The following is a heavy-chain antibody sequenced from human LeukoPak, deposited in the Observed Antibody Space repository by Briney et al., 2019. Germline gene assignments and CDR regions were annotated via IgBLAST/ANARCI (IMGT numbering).Heavy chain of an antibody. CDR3: ARGGRWLQFNY. Sequence: SQTLSLTCTVSGGSISSGGYYWSWIRQHPGKGLEWIGYIYYTGSTNYNPSLKSRLTISVDTSKNQFSLKLSSVTAADTAVYYCARGGRWLQFNYWGQGTLVTVSS. CDR2: IYYTGST. CDR1: GGSISSGGYY. J-gene: IGHJ4*02. D-gene: IGHD5-24*01. V-gene: IGHV4-31*03.